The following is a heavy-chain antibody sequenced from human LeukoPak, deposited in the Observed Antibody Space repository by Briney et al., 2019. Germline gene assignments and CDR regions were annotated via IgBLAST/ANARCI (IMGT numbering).Heavy chain of an antibody. D-gene: IGHD1-26*01. Sequence: ASVKVSCKASGYTFTGYYMHWVRQAPGQGLEWMGWINPNSGGANYAQKFQGWVTMTRDTSISTAYMELSRLRSDDTAVYYCAIRSLYSGSPYYFDYWGQGTLVTVSS. J-gene: IGHJ4*02. CDR1: GYTFTGYY. V-gene: IGHV1-2*04. CDR2: INPNSGGA. CDR3: AIRSLYSGSPYYFDY.